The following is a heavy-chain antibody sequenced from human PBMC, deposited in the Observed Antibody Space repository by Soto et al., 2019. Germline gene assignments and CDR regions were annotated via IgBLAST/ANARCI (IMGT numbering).Heavy chain of an antibody. D-gene: IGHD6-19*01. CDR1: GYTFTGYA. V-gene: IGHV1-3*01. CDR2: INAGNGNT. J-gene: IGHJ4*02. CDR3: ARAVAVPADFDY. Sequence: ASVKVSCKASGYTFTGYAMHWVRQAPGQRLEWMGWINAGNGNTKYSQKFQGRVTVTRDTSASTAYMELSSLRSEDTAVYYCARAVAVPADFDYWGQGTLVTVS.